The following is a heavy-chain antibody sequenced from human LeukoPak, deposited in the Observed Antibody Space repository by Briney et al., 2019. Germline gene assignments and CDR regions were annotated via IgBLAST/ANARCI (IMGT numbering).Heavy chain of an antibody. D-gene: IGHD2-2*01. CDR2: INHSGST. CDR1: GGSFSGYY. Sequence: PSETLSLTCAVYGGSFSGYYWSWIRQPPGKGLEWIGEINHSGSTNYNPSLKSRVTISVDTSKNQFSLKLSSVTAADTAVYYCARGFGRGIVVVPAGIGQGHYYFDYWGQGTLVTVSS. V-gene: IGHV4-34*01. CDR3: ARGFGRGIVVVPAGIGQGHYYFDY. J-gene: IGHJ4*02.